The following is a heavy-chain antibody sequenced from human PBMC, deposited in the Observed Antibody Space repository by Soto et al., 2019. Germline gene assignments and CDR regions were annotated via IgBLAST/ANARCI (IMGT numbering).Heavy chain of an antibody. CDR1: GDSITSDH. CDR2: IYNSETT. Sequence: SETLSLTCTVSGDSITSDHWNWIRQPPGRGLEWIGHIYNSETTKYNPSLKSRVIISVDTSKNQLSLKLSSVTAADTAVYYCARVSMRTVSCGFDPWGQGTLVTVSS. J-gene: IGHJ5*02. D-gene: IGHD4-4*01. CDR3: ARVSMRTVSCGFDP. V-gene: IGHV4-59*12.